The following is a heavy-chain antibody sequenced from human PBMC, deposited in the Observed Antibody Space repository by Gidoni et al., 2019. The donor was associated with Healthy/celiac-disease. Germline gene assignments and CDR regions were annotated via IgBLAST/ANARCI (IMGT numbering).Heavy chain of an antibody. CDR1: GFSLSNARMG. Sequence: QVTLKESGPVLVKPTETLTLTCPVSGFSLSNARMGVSWIRQPPGKALEWLAHIFSNDEKSYSTSLKSRLTISKDTSKSQVVLTMTNMDPVDTATYYCARNQYCSSTSCYSDNWFDPWGQGTLVTVSS. D-gene: IGHD2-2*01. V-gene: IGHV2-26*01. J-gene: IGHJ5*02. CDR2: IFSNDEK. CDR3: ARNQYCSSTSCYSDNWFDP.